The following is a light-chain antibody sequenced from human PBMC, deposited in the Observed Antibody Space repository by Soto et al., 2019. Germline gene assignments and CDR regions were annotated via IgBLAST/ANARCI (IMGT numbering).Light chain of an antibody. CDR3: QQRSNWPRYT. CDR1: PSVSSY. J-gene: IGKJ2*01. Sequence: EIVLTQSPATLSLSPGERATLSCRASPSVSSYLAWYQQKPGQAPRLLIYDASNRATGIPARFSGSGSRTAFTLPISSLEPEDFAVYYCQQRSNWPRYTFGQGTKLQIK. V-gene: IGKV3-11*01. CDR2: DAS.